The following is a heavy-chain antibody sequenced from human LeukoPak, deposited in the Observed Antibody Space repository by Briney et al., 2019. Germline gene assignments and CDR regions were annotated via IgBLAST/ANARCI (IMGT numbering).Heavy chain of an antibody. J-gene: IGHJ5*02. CDR1: GYTLTELS. V-gene: IGHV1-24*01. D-gene: IGHD3-22*01. CDR2: FDPEDGET. CDR3: ARDRRHYDSSGYDSGNWFDL. Sequence: ASVKVSCKVSGYTLTELSMHWVRQAPGKGLEWMGGFDPEDGETIYAQKFQGRVTMTEDTSTDTAYMELSSLRSEDTAVYYCARDRRHYDSSGYDSGNWFDLWGQGTLVTVSS.